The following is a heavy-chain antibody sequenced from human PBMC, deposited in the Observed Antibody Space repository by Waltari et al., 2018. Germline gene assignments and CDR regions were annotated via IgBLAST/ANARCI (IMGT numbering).Heavy chain of an antibody. J-gene: IGHJ4*02. CDR2: IYHSGST. CDR3: AREGGYCSGGSCYTVDY. D-gene: IGHD2-15*01. V-gene: IGHV4-38-2*02. Sequence: QVQLQESGPGLVKPSETLSLTCAVSGYSISSGYYWGWIRQPPGKGLEWIGSIYHSGSTYYNPSLKSRVTISVDTSKNQFSLKLSSVTAADTAVYYCAREGGYCSGGSCYTVDYWGQGTLVTVSS. CDR1: GYSISSGYY.